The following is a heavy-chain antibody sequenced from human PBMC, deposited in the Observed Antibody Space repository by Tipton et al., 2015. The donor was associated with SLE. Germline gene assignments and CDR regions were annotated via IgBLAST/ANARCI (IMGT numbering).Heavy chain of an antibody. J-gene: IGHJ6*03. D-gene: IGHD5-18*01. V-gene: IGHV1-69*01. CDR3: SRAKRGYNSGYPTYYYYFMDC. CDR1: GGTFSSYG. CDR2: IVPVFGTP. Sequence: QLVQSGAEVKKPGSSVKVSCKASGGTFSSYGFSWVRQAPGQGFEWMGGIVPVFGTPKYQQKFQGRVTFTADESTSTVYMELSSLRSEDTAVYYCSRAKRGYNSGYPTYYYYFMDCWGKGTTVTVPS.